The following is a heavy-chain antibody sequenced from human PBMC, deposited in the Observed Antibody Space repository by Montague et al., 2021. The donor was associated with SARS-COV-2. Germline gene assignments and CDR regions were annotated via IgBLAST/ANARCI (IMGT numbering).Heavy chain of an antibody. CDR1: GGSISSSSYY. CDR2: IYCSGST. J-gene: IGHJ6*02. Sequence: SETLSLACSVSGGSISSSSYYWGWIRQSPGKGLEWIGSIYCSGSTYYNPSLKSRVTISVDTSKKQFSLKVTPVTAADTAVYYCARQAQLFHRATDYYGMDVWGQGTTVTVSS. V-gene: IGHV4-39*01. CDR3: ARQAQLFHRATDYYGMDV. D-gene: IGHD1-1*01.